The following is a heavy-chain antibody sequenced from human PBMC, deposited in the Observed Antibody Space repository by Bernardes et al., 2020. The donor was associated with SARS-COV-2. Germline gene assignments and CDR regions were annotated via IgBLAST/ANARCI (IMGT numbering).Heavy chain of an antibody. Sequence: SETLSLTCTVSGGSISSYYWSWIRQPPGKGLEWIGYIYYSGSTNYNPSLKSRVTISVETSKNQFSLKLSSVTAADTAVYYCAREIFALGWYYGMDVWGQGTTVTVSS. V-gene: IGHV4-59*01. D-gene: IGHD2-15*01. CDR2: IYYSGST. J-gene: IGHJ6*02. CDR1: GGSISSYY. CDR3: AREIFALGWYYGMDV.